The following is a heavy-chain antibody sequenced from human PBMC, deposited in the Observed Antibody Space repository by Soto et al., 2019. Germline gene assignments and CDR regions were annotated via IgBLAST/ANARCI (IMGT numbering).Heavy chain of an antibody. D-gene: IGHD6-13*01. Sequence: ASVKVSCKASGYTFTGYYMHWVRQAPGQGLEWMGWINPNSGGTNYAQKFQGWVTMTRDTSISTAYMELSRLRSDDTAVYYCARFAPRIAAADYGMDVWGQGTTVTVSS. CDR2: INPNSGGT. CDR1: GYTFTGYY. J-gene: IGHJ6*02. V-gene: IGHV1-2*04. CDR3: ARFAPRIAAADYGMDV.